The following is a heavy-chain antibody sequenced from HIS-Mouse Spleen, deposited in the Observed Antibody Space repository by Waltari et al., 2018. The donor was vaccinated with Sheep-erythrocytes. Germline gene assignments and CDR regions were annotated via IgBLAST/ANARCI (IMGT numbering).Heavy chain of an antibody. CDR3: ARVASGATFDY. J-gene: IGHJ4*02. V-gene: IGHV3-21*01. D-gene: IGHD1-26*01. Sequence: SISSSSSYIYYADSVKGRFTISRDNAKNSLYLQMNSLRAEDTAVYYCARVASGATFDYWGQGTPVTVSS. CDR2: ISSSSSYI.